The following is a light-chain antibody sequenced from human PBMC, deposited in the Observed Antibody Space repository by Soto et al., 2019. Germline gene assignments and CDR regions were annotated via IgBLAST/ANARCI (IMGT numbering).Light chain of an antibody. Sequence: IQLTQSPSSLSASVGDTVTITCRASQAIGSYFAWYQQRPGTAPKLLIYSASTLHSGVPSRFSGSGSGTYFTLTIISLQPQDFATYDFQHVDSYPRTFGPGTTVEI. CDR3: QHVDSYPRT. CDR1: QAIGSY. CDR2: SAS. V-gene: IGKV1-9*01. J-gene: IGKJ3*01.